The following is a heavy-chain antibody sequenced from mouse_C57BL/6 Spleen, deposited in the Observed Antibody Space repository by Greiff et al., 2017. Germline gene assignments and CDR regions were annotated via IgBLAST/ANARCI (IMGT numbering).Heavy chain of an antibody. CDR1: GFSFNTYA. V-gene: IGHV10-1*01. Sequence: DVHLVESGGGLVQPKGSLKLSCAASGFSFNTYAMNWVRQAPGKGLEWVARIRSKSNNYATYYADSVKDRFTISRDDSESMLYLQMNNLKTEDTAMYYCVRLTGAYAMDYWGQGTSVTVSS. D-gene: IGHD4-1*01. CDR3: VRLTGAYAMDY. J-gene: IGHJ4*01. CDR2: IRSKSNNYAT.